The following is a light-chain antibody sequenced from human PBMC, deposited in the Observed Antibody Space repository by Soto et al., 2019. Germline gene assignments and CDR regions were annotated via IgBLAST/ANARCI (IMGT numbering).Light chain of an antibody. CDR2: AAS. J-gene: IGKJ3*01. CDR3: RHYYCAFQFC. CDR1: QGISNY. Sequence: DIQMTQSPSSLSASVGDRVTITCRASQGISNYLAWYQQKPGKVPKLLIYAASTLQSWVPSRFSGSGSGTDFSLSISSLQAEDVATYYYRHYYCAFQFCFGPGTKLDFK. V-gene: IGKV1-27*01.